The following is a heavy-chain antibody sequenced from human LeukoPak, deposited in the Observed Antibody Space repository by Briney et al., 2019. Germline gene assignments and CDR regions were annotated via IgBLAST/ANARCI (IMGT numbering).Heavy chain of an antibody. CDR3: ARKAGYCSSTSCSHYWYFDL. CDR2: INHSGST. Sequence: PSETLSPTCTVYGGSFSGYYWSCIRQPPGKGLEWIGEINHSGSTNYNPSLKSRVAISVDTSKNQFSLRVSSVTAADTAVYYCARKAGYCSSTSCSHYWYFDLWGRGTLVTVSS. CDR1: GGSFSGYY. D-gene: IGHD2-2*01. V-gene: IGHV4-34*01. J-gene: IGHJ2*01.